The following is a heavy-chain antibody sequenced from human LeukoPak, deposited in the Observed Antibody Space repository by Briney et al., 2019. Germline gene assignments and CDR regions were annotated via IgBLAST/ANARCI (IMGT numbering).Heavy chain of an antibody. CDR2: IYYSGST. J-gene: IGHJ4*02. D-gene: IGHD5-24*01. Sequence: SETPSLTCTVSGGSISNGGHYWSWIRQLPGKGLEWIGYIYYSGSTHYNSSLKSRVTISVDTSKNQFSLKLSSVTAADTAVYYCARSRGDGYNWYYFDYWGQGTLVTVSS. V-gene: IGHV4-31*03. CDR3: ARSRGDGYNWYYFDY. CDR1: GGSISNGGHY.